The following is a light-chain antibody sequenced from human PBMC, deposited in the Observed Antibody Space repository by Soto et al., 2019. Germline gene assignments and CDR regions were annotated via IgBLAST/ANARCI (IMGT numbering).Light chain of an antibody. CDR1: TNDIGSYNY. CDR2: EVT. Sequence: QSALTQPASVSGSPGQSITLSCAGTTNDIGSYNYVSWFQQHPGEAPKLIIFEVTHRPSGISTRFSGSKPGNTASLTISDLQAEDEALYYCSSYKFSTTLRVFGGGTKLTVL. J-gene: IGLJ3*02. V-gene: IGLV2-14*01. CDR3: SSYKFSTTLRV.